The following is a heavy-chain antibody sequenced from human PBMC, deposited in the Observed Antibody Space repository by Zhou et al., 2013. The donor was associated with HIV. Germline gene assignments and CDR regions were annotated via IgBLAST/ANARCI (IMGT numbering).Heavy chain of an antibody. D-gene: IGHD3-10*01. CDR1: GYTFSDYY. CDR3: ARVAYFYAHTEERYLDL. V-gene: IGHV1-2*02. J-gene: IGHJ2*01. CDR2: INPKNGAT. Sequence: QVQLEQSGAEVKKPGASVKVSCKASGYTFSDYYMHWVRQAPGQGLEWMGWINPKNGATNYAERFEGRVTMTRDTSTNTFYMDLRSLRSDDTAVYYCARVAYFYAHTEERYLDLWGHGTLVTVSS.